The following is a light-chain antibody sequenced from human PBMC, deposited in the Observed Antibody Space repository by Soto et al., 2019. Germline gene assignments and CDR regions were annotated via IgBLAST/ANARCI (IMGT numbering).Light chain of an antibody. V-gene: IGLV2-23*01. CDR2: EGT. Sequence: VLTQPASVSGSPGQSITISCTGTNNLVSWYQQHPGKAPKVVVYEGTKRPPGVSNRFSGSNSGGTASLTISGLQAKDEASYFCCAYVGARSDVFGPGTKVTVL. J-gene: IGLJ1*01. CDR1: NNL. CDR3: CAYVGARSDV.